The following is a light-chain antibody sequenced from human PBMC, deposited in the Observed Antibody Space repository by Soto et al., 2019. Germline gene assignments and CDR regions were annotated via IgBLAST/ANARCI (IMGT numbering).Light chain of an antibody. CDR1: NSNIGNNY. CDR3: APWDDSLGGSWV. CDR2: ADD. J-gene: IGLJ3*02. V-gene: IGLV1-47*01. Sequence: QSVLTQSPSASGTPGQRVTISCSGSNSNIGNNYVYWYQQLPGTAPKLLIYADDRRPSGVSDRFSGSKSGTSASLAISGLRSEGEASYSCAPWDDSLGGSWVFGGGTKLTVL.